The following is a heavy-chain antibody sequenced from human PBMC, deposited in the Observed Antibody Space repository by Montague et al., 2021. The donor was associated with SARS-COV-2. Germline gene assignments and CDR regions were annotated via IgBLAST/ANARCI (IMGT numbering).Heavy chain of an antibody. CDR2: IYYSGRT. V-gene: IGHV4-59*01. Sequence: SETLSLTCTVSGGSISSYYWNWIRQPPGKGLEWIGYIYYSGRTXXXPSXXXRVTISVDTSKNQSSLKLSSVTAADTAVYYCARGGGSGYRYYFDYWGQGSLVTVSS. CDR1: GGSISSYY. D-gene: IGHD3-22*01. J-gene: IGHJ4*02. CDR3: ARGGGSGYRYYFDY.